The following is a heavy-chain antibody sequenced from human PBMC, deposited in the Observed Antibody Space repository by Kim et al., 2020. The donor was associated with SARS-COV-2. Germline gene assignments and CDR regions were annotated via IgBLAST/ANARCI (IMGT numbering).Heavy chain of an antibody. V-gene: IGHV4-31*03. J-gene: IGHJ4*02. Sequence: SETLSLTCTVSGGSISSGGYYWSWIRQHPGKGLEWIGYIYYSGSTYYNPSLKSRVTISVDTSKNQFSLKLSSVTAADTAVYYCARAHRWELIAALGAVDYWGQGTLVPVSS. CDR3: ARAHRWELIAALGAVDY. D-gene: IGHD6-13*01. CDR2: IYYSGST. CDR1: GGSISSGGYY.